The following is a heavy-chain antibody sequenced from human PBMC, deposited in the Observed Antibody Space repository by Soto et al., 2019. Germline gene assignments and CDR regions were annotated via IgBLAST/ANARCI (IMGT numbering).Heavy chain of an antibody. D-gene: IGHD2-21*02. CDR3: ARGGLTDYFDY. Sequence: QVQLVESGGGVVQPGRSLRLSCAASGFTFSSYGMHWVRQAPGKGLEWVAVIWYDGSNKYYADSVKGRFTISRDNSKNTLYLQMKSLRAADTAVYYCARGGLTDYFDYWGQGTLVTVAS. CDR2: IWYDGSNK. J-gene: IGHJ4*02. CDR1: GFTFSSYG. V-gene: IGHV3-33*01.